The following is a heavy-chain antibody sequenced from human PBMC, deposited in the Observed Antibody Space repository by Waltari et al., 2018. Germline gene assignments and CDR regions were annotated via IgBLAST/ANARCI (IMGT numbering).Heavy chain of an antibody. J-gene: IGHJ4*02. CDR2: VKCDGSTT. CDR3: ARVGSWYLDSRDHFDN. CDR1: GFTFSSYW. Sequence: EVQLVESGGGLVQPGGSLRLSCAASGFTFSSYWMSWVRQAPGKGLVWVSRVKCDGSTTTYADSVRGRFTISRDNAKNTLYLQMNSLRVEDTAVYYCARVGSWYLDSRDHFDNWGQGTLVTVSS. D-gene: IGHD6-13*01. V-gene: IGHV3-74*01.